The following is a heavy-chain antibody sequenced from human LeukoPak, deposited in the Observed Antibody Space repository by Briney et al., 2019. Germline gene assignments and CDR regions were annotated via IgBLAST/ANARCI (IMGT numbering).Heavy chain of an antibody. V-gene: IGHV3-74*01. J-gene: IGHJ4*02. Sequence: GGSLRLSCTASGFSFSGHWMHWARQLPGKGLVWVSRISPTGSTTSYADSVKGRFTVSRDNSKNMLYLQMNSLRAEDTAVYYCAKWKYSNSGIDDYWGQGTLVTVSS. CDR3: AKWKYSNSGIDDY. CDR2: ISPTGSTT. CDR1: GFSFSGHW. D-gene: IGHD6-6*01.